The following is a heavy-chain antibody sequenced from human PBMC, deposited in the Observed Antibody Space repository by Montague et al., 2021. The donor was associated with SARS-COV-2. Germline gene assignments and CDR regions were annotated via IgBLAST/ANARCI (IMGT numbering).Heavy chain of an antibody. J-gene: IGHJ6*02. D-gene: IGHD3-10*01. CDR3: ARGCLSYFGAGSHCYGMDV. Sequence: ETLSLTCSVSGTSITSYYWNWIRQPPGKGLEWIGYISDSGSTNYSPSLKSRVTMSVDTFKNQMSLKLTSVTAADTAVYYCARGCLSYFGAGSHCYGMDVWGQGTTVTVSS. V-gene: IGHV4-59*01. CDR2: ISDSGST. CDR1: GTSITSYY.